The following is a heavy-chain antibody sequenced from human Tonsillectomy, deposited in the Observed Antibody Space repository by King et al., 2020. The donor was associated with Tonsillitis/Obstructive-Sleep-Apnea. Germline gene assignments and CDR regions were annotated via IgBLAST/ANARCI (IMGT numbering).Heavy chain of an antibody. J-gene: IGHJ4*02. CDR1: GFTFDDYA. V-gene: IGHV3-9*01. CDR2: ISWNSGSI. Sequence: VQLVESGGGLVQPGRSLRLSCAASGFTFDDYAMHWVRQAPGKGLEWVSGISWNSGSIGYADSVKGRFTISGDNAKNSLYLQMNSLRAEDTALYYCAKDMSYWNSLPDYWGQGTLVTVSS. D-gene: IGHD3-10*01. CDR3: AKDMSYWNSLPDY.